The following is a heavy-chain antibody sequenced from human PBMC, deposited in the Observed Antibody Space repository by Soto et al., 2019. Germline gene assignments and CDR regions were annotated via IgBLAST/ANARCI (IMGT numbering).Heavy chain of an antibody. CDR1: GYTFTNYG. Sequence: QIQLVQSGVEVKKPGASVKVSCKASGYTFTNYGISWVRQAPGQGPEWMGWISGYNGNTKYARKVQGRVTLTTDTSASTTYMELRGLISDVTGVYYFAIGGRSWSAEYFEHWGQGTLVTV. CDR3: AIGGRSWSAEYFEH. CDR2: ISGYNGNT. J-gene: IGHJ1*01. D-gene: IGHD6-13*01. V-gene: IGHV1-18*01.